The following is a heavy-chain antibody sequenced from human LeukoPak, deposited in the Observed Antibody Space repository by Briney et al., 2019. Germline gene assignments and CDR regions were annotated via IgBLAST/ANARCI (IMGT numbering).Heavy chain of an antibody. CDR1: GYTFTSYD. CDR2: MNPNSGNT. Sequence: VSVKVSCKASGYTFTSYDINWVRQATGRGLEWMGWMNPNSGNTGCAQKFQGRVTITRNTSISTAYMELSSLRSEDTAVYYCARGGIVGAGFDPWGQGTLVTVSS. J-gene: IGHJ5*02. CDR3: ARGGIVGAGFDP. D-gene: IGHD1-26*01. V-gene: IGHV1-8*03.